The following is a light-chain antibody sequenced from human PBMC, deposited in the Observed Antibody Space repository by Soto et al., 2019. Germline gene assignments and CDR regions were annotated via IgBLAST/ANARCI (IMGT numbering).Light chain of an antibody. Sequence: EIVLTQSPGTLSLSPGERATLSCRASQSVSATYLAWYQQKPGQAPRLLIYAASNRATGIPDRFTGSGSGTDFTLTISRLEPEDFAVYFCQQYVSSPMYTFGQGTKLEIK. J-gene: IGKJ2*01. CDR3: QQYVSSPMYT. V-gene: IGKV3-20*01. CDR2: AAS. CDR1: QSVSATY.